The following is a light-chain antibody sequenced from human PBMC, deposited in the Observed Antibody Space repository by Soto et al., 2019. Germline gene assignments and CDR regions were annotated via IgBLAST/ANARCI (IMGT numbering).Light chain of an antibody. V-gene: IGKV3-11*01. CDR3: QQRSNWPPIT. CDR1: QSVSNN. Sequence: EIGMTQSPATLSVSPGERATLSCRASQSVSNNLAWYQQKPGQAPRLLIYLASTRAPGIPARFSGSGSGTEYTITISSLEPEDFAVYYCQQRSNWPPITFGQGTRLEIK. CDR2: LAS. J-gene: IGKJ5*01.